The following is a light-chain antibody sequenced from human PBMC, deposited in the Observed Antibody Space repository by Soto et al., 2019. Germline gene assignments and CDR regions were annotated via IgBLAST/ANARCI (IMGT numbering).Light chain of an antibody. CDR3: LQTYSTWT. V-gene: IGKV1-39*01. Sequence: DIQMTQSPTSLSASVGDRVTVTCRASQSISNNLSWYQQKPGKAPRLLIYAASSLQSGVPSRFSGSGSGTDFTLTISSLQPEDFATYFCLQTYSTWTFGQGTKV. J-gene: IGKJ1*01. CDR1: QSISNN. CDR2: AAS.